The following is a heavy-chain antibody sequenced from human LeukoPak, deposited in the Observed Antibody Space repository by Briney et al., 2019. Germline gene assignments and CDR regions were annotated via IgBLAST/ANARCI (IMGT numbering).Heavy chain of an antibody. CDR1: GYTYTGYY. D-gene: IGHD3-3*01. CDR2: INPNSCGK. J-gene: IGHJ4*02. V-gene: IGHV1-2*06. CDR3: GRETEVFQFDY. Sequence: ASVKVSCKASGYTYTGYYMHWVRQAPGQGLEWMVRINPNSCGKNYSQKFQGRVTMTRATSIRTGYMELSRLRSDDTAVYYCGRETEVFQFDYWGQGTLVTVSS.